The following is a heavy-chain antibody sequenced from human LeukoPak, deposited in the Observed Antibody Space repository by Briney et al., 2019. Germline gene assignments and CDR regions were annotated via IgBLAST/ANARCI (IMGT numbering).Heavy chain of an antibody. CDR2: ISSSSSYI. Sequence: GGSLRLSCAASGFTFSSYSMNWVRQAPGKGLEWVSSISSSSSYIYYADSVKGRFTISRDNAKNSLYLQMNSLRAEDTAVYYCAREDGGYAPLYGMDVWGQGTTVTVSS. D-gene: IGHD5-12*01. CDR3: AREDGGYAPLYGMDV. J-gene: IGHJ6*02. V-gene: IGHV3-21*01. CDR1: GFTFSSYS.